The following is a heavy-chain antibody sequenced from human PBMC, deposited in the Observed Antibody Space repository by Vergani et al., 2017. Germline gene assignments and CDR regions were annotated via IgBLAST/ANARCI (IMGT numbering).Heavy chain of an antibody. Sequence: QVQLQESGPGLVKPSQTLSLTCAVYGGSFSGYYWSWIRQPPGKGLEWIGEINHSGSTNYNPSLKSRVTISVDTSKNQFSLKLSSVTAADTAVYYCASDGYSSGWWGAYFDYWGQGTLVTVSS. V-gene: IGHV4-34*09. CDR2: INHSGST. D-gene: IGHD6-19*01. J-gene: IGHJ4*02. CDR3: ASDGYSSGWWGAYFDY. CDR1: GGSFSGYY.